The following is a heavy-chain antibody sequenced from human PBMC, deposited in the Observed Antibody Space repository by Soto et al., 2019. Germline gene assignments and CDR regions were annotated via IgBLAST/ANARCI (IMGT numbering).Heavy chain of an antibody. J-gene: IGHJ3*02. CDR2: INPATGAA. CDR3: ARRGGVGVAGSAAFDM. D-gene: IGHD3-3*01. V-gene: IGHV1-2*02. Sequence: QLHLVQSGAVVKKPGASVTVSCSASGYPVTAYYMHWVRQAPGRGLEWMGGINPATGAAKYTQTCRVRVTVAGDTSTGTVCMKRSGLTSEDTAVFYCARRGGVGVAGSAAFDMWGQGTLVTVSS. CDR1: GYPVTAYY.